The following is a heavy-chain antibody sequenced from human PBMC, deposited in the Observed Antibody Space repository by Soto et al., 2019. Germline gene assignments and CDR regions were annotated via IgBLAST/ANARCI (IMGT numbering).Heavy chain of an antibody. CDR1: GFTFSSYS. J-gene: IGHJ5*02. CDR3: ARDARGYSGYGVYNRFDP. D-gene: IGHD5-12*01. CDR2: ISSSSSYI. Sequence: EVQLVESGGGLVKPGGSLRLSCAASGFTFSSYSMNWVRQAPGKGLEWVSSISSSSSYIYYADSVKGRFTISRDNAKNSLYLQMNSLRAEDTAVYYCARDARGYSGYGVYNRFDPWGQGTLVTVSS. V-gene: IGHV3-21*01.